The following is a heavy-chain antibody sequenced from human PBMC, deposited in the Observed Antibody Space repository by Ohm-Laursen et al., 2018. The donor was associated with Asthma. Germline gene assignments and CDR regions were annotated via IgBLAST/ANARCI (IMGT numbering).Heavy chain of an antibody. CDR3: ARDSADCSSTSCYYYYGMDV. D-gene: IGHD2-2*01. Sequence: SLRLSCTASGFTFSSYGMHWVRQAPGKGLEWVANIKQDGSEKYYVDSVKGRFTISRDNAKNSLYLQMNSLRAEDTAVYYCARDSADCSSTSCYYYYGMDVWGQGTTVTVSS. CDR2: IKQDGSEK. J-gene: IGHJ6*02. CDR1: GFTFSSYG. V-gene: IGHV3-7*01.